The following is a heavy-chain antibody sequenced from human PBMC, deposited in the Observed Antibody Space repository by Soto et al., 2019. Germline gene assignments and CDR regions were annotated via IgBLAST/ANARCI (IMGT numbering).Heavy chain of an antibody. CDR1: GFTFTPYW. CDR2: IKEDGSEQ. V-gene: IGHV3-7*01. CDR3: AGDATYGEILTLPY. D-gene: IGHD3-9*01. Sequence: PGGSLRLSCVASGFTFTPYWMSWVRQAPGKGLEWVANIKEDGSEQYYVDSVRGRFTISRDNAKNSLYLQMNSLSLDDAAVYYCAGDATYGEILTLPYWGLGTLVTVSS. J-gene: IGHJ4*02.